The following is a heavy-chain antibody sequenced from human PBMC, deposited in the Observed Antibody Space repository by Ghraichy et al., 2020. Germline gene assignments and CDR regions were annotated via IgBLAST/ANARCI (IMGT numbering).Heavy chain of an antibody. CDR1: GFTFSSYG. CDR2: ISYDGSNK. V-gene: IGHV3-30*18. J-gene: IGHJ4*02. CDR3: AKDSLSYCSGGSCYPFDY. D-gene: IGHD2-15*01. Sequence: GGSLRLSCAASGFTFSSYGMHWVRQAPGKGLEWVAVISYDGSNKYYADSVKGRFTISRDNSKNTLYLQMNSLRAEDTAVYYCAKDSLSYCSGGSCYPFDYWGQGTLVTVSS.